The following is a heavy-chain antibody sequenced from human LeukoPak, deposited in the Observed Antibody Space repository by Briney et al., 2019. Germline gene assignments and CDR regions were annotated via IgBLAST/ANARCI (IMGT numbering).Heavy chain of an antibody. J-gene: IGHJ5*02. CDR1: GGSIRSSYYY. CDR3: ARVRDGDYGYIGFDP. D-gene: IGHD4-17*01. V-gene: IGHV4-31*03. CDR2: IYYSGRT. Sequence: SETLSLTCTVSGGSIRSSYYYWGWIRQPPGKGLEWIGYIYYSGRTYYNPSLKSRVTISVDTSKNQFSLKLSSVTAADTAVYHCARVRDGDYGYIGFDPWGQGTLVTVSS.